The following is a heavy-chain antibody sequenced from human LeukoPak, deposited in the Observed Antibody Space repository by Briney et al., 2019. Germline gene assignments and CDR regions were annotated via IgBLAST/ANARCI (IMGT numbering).Heavy chain of an antibody. J-gene: IGHJ4*02. CDR1: GFTFSSYW. CDR3: AREQTPVIHYYFDS. D-gene: IGHD3-16*02. CDR2: IKQDGSDY. V-gene: IGHV3-7*01. Sequence: TGGSLRLSCAASGFTFSSYWMSWVRQAPGKGLEWVANIKQDGSDYYYVDSVKGRFTISRDSAKNSLYLQMNSLRAEDTAVYYCAREQTPVIHYYFDSWGQGTLVTVSS.